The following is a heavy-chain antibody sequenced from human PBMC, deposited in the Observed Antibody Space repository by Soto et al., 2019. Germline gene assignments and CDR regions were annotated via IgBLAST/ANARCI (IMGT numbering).Heavy chain of an antibody. CDR1: GFTFSSYW. CDR3: SGGVGDAF. V-gene: IGHV3-7*04. D-gene: IGHD1-26*01. J-gene: IGHJ4*02. Sequence: GGSLRLSCAASGFTFSSYWMSWVRQAPGKGLEWVANIKQDGSEKYYVDSVKGRFTISRDNANNLLSLQMNSLGAGDTAMYYCSGGVGDAFWGQGTLVTVSS. CDR2: IKQDGSEK.